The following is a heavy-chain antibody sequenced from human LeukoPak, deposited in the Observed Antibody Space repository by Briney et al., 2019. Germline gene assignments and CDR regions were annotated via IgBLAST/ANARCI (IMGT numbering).Heavy chain of an antibody. J-gene: IGHJ4*02. CDR2: IKQDGSEK. Sequence: PGGSLRLSCVASGFSFSSYDMNWVRQAPGKGLEWVANIKQDGSEKYYVDSVKGRFTISRDNAKSSLYLQMNSLRAEDTAVYYCAGRFDYWGQGTLVTVSS. D-gene: IGHD1-26*01. CDR1: GFSFSSYD. V-gene: IGHV3-7*01. CDR3: AGRFDY.